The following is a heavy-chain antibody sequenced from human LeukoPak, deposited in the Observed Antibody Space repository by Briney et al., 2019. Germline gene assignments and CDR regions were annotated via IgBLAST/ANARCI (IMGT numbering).Heavy chain of an antibody. CDR2: MYSSGTT. CDR1: GDSISSYY. D-gene: IGHD4-17*01. V-gene: IGHV4-4*07. J-gene: IGHJ4*02. Sequence: KASETLSLTCTVSGDSISSYYWSWIRQPAGKGLEWIGRMYSSGTTNYNPSLKSRVTMSVDTSRNQFSLKLSSVTAADTAVYYCARVAYGDYYFDYWGQGTLVTVSS. CDR3: ARVAYGDYYFDY.